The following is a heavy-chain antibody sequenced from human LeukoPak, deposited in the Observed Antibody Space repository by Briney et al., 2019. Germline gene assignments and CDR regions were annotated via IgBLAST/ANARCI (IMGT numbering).Heavy chain of an antibody. Sequence: GASVKVSCKASGGTFSSYTISWVRQAPGQGLEWMGRIIPILGIANYAQKFQGRVTITADKSTSTAYMELSSLRSEDTAVYCCAREGNSSTVWFDPWGQGTLVTVSS. J-gene: IGHJ5*02. CDR1: GGTFSSYT. CDR3: AREGNSSTVWFDP. D-gene: IGHD6-13*01. V-gene: IGHV1-69*04. CDR2: IIPILGIA.